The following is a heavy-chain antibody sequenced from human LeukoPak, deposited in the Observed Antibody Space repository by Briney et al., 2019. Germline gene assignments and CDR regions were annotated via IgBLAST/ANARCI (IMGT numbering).Heavy chain of an antibody. CDR1: GFTFSSYG. J-gene: IGHJ4*02. CDR2: IRYDGSNK. Sequence: PGGSLRLSCAASGFTFSSYGMHWVRQAPGKGLEWVAFIRYDGSNKYYADSVKGRFTISRDNSENTLYLQMNSLRAEDTAVYYCAKDRGSSTSGPLFDYWGQGTLVTVSS. V-gene: IGHV3-30*02. CDR3: AKDRGSSTSGPLFDY. D-gene: IGHD2-2*01.